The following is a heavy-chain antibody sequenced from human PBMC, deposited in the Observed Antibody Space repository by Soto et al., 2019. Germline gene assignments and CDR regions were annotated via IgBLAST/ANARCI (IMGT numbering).Heavy chain of an antibody. Sequence: QVQLQQWGAGLLKPSETLSLTCAVYGGSFSGYYWSWIRQPPGKGLEWIGEINHSGSTNYNPSLKCRGTLSVATATNQFSLMLSSVTAAATAVYYGARESGRIAVAGTPSITWFDPWGQGTLVTVSS. CDR1: GGSFSGYY. CDR2: INHSGST. D-gene: IGHD6-19*01. J-gene: IGHJ5*02. V-gene: IGHV4-34*01. CDR3: ARESGRIAVAGTPSITWFDP.